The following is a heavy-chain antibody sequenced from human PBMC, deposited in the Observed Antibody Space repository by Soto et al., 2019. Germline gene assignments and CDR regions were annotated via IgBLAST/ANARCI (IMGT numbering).Heavy chain of an antibody. V-gene: IGHV1-69*06. CDR3: AGEGPSGASFDY. CDR1: GGTFSSYA. J-gene: IGHJ4*02. CDR2: IIPIFGTA. D-gene: IGHD2-15*01. Sequence: GASVKVSCKASGGTFSSYAISWVRQAPGQGLEWMGGIIPIFGTANYAQKFQGRVTITADKSTSTAYMELSSLRSEDTAVYYCAGEGPSGASFDYWGQGTLVTVS.